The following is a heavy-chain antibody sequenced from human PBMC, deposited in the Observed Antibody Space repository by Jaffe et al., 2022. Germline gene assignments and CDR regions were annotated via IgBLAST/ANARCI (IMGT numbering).Heavy chain of an antibody. J-gene: IGHJ4*02. D-gene: IGHD3-22*01. CDR1: GYSFTSYW. CDR3: VRRMPHYYYDSSGTYFDY. CDR2: IYPGDSDT. Sequence: EVQLVQSGAEVKKPGESLKISCKGSGYSFTSYWIGWVRQMPGKGLEWMGIIYPGDSDTRYSPSFQGQVTISADKSISTAYLQWSSLKASDTAMYYCVRRMPHYYYDSSGTYFDYWGQGTLVTVSS. V-gene: IGHV5-51*03.